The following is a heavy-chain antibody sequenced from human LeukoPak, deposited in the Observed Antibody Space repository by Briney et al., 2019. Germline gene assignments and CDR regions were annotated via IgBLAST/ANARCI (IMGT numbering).Heavy chain of an antibody. Sequence: ASVKVSCKASGYTFTSYGISWVRQATGQGLEWMGWISAYNGNTNYAQKLQGRVTMTTDTSTSTAYMELRSLRSDDTAVYYCARDSHYYGSGSCYRPYYYGMDVWGQGTTVTVSS. J-gene: IGHJ6*02. CDR3: ARDSHYYGSGSCYRPYYYGMDV. V-gene: IGHV1-18*01. D-gene: IGHD3-10*01. CDR2: ISAYNGNT. CDR1: GYTFTSYG.